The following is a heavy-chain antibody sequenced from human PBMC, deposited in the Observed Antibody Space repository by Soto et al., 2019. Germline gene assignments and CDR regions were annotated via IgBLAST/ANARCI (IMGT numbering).Heavy chain of an antibody. CDR2: IIPIFGTA. D-gene: IGHD3-9*01. CDR1: GGTFSSYA. Sequence: SVKVSCKASGGTFSSYAISWVRRAPGQGLEWMGGIIPIFGTANYAQKFQGRVTITADESTSTAYMELSSLRSEDTAVYYCARDRYYDILTGYPDYYYYYGMDVWGQGTTVTVSS. CDR3: ARDRYYDILTGYPDYYYYYGMDV. J-gene: IGHJ6*02. V-gene: IGHV1-69*13.